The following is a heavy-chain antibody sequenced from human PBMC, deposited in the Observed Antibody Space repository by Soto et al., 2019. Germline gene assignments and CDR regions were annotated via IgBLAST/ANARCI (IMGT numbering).Heavy chain of an antibody. CDR3: ARGRDGSGSYYKTSFYYYMDV. D-gene: IGHD3-10*01. J-gene: IGHJ6*03. V-gene: IGHV3-30-3*01. Sequence: TGGSLILSCAASGFTFSSYAMHWVRQAPGKGLEWVAVISYDGSNKYYADSVKGRFTISRDNSKNTLYLQMNSLRAEDTAVYYCARGRDGSGSYYKTSFYYYMDVWGKGTTVTVSS. CDR1: GFTFSSYA. CDR2: ISYDGSNK.